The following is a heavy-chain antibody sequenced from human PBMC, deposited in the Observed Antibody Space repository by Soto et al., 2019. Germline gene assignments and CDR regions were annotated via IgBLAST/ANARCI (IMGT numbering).Heavy chain of an antibody. CDR2: ISGSGGST. D-gene: IGHD3-22*01. CDR3: AKDSPYYYDSSGYFLFDH. CDR1: GFTFSSYA. Sequence: EVQLLESGGGLVQPGGSLRLSCAASGFTFSSYAMSWVRQAPGKGLEWVSAISGSGGSTYYADSVKGRFTISRDNSKNTLYLQMNSLRAEDTAVYYCAKDSPYYYDSSGYFLFDHWGQGTLVTVSS. J-gene: IGHJ4*02. V-gene: IGHV3-23*01.